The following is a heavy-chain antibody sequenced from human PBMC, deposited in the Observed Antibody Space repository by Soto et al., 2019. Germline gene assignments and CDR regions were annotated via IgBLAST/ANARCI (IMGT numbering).Heavy chain of an antibody. Sequence: PLENPALTCHVSGCSVRNGVFHRKWIRQAPGEGLEWIGNVYFTGTTIYNPSLKSRVTMSVDTYKDQFFLKLTSVTAADTAVYYCARYCNNSDCRHLYYFDYWGLGTLVTVSS. D-gene: IGHD2-8*01. J-gene: IGHJ4*02. CDR1: GCSVRNGVFH. CDR3: ARYCNNSDCRHLYYFDY. V-gene: IGHV4-61*08. CDR2: VYFTGTT.